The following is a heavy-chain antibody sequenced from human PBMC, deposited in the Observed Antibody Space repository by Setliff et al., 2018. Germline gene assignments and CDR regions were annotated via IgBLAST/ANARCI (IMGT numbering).Heavy chain of an antibody. CDR1: GASINNHY. D-gene: IGHD2-15*01. CDR2: VSHSGST. Sequence: SETLSLTCTVSGASINNHYWAWIRQPPGKGLEWIGYVSHSGSTDYNPSLRSRVTVSVDTSRIHFSLKLGSVTAADTAVYYCARAPGRQDYHYMELWGKGTTVTVSS. V-gene: IGHV4-59*11. CDR3: ARAPGRQDYHYMEL. J-gene: IGHJ6*03.